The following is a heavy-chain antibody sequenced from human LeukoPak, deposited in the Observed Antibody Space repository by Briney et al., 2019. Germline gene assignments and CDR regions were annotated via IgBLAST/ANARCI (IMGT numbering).Heavy chain of an antibody. CDR2: VKEDGSEK. Sequence: PGGSLRLSCAASGFTFSRCWMSWVRQAPGKGLEWVANVKEDGSEKYYVDSVKGRFTISRDNAKNSLYLQMNSLRAEDTAVYYCARYGSIVAAGTFDYWGQGTLVTVSS. V-gene: IGHV3-7*04. CDR3: ARYGSIVAAGTFDY. CDR1: GFTFSRCW. J-gene: IGHJ4*02. D-gene: IGHD6-13*01.